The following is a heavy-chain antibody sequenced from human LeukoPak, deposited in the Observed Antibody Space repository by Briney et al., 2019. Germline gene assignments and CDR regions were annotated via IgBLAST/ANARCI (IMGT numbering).Heavy chain of an antibody. V-gene: IGHV3-53*01. D-gene: IGHD3-10*01. CDR1: GFTVSSNY. Sequence: PGGSLRLSCAASGFTVSSNYMSWVRQAPGKGLEWVSVIYSGGSTYYADSVKGRFTTSRDNSKNTVYLQMNSLRADDTAVYYCARVSTMIRGMHDTFDVWGQGTVVTVSS. J-gene: IGHJ3*01. CDR3: ARVSTMIRGMHDTFDV. CDR2: IYSGGST.